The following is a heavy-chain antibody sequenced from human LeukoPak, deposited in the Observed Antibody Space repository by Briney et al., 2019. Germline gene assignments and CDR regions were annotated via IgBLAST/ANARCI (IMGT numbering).Heavy chain of an antibody. J-gene: IGHJ3*02. CDR1: GGSISSYY. CDR2: IYYSGGT. V-gene: IGHV4-59*08. D-gene: IGHD3-22*01. Sequence: SETLSLTCTVSGGSISSYYWSWIRQPPGKGLEWIGYIYYSGGTNYNPSLKSRVTISVDTSKNQFSLKLSSVTAADTAVYYCARGLTYYYDSSGYSDAFDIWGQGTMVTVSS. CDR3: ARGLTYYYDSSGYSDAFDI.